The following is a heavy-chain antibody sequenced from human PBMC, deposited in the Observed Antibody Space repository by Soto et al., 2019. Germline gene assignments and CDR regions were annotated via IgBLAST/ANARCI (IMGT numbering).Heavy chain of an antibody. V-gene: IGHV4-34*01. J-gene: IGHJ5*02. CDR3: ARASRRGSRSWWFDP. CDR1: GGSFSGYY. D-gene: IGHD2-15*01. CDR2: INHSGST. Sequence: ETLSLTCAVYGGSFSGYYWSWIRQPPGKGLELIGEINHSGSTNYNPSLKSRVTISVDTSKNQFSLKLSSVTAADTAVYYCARASRRGSRSWWFDPWGQGTLVTVSS.